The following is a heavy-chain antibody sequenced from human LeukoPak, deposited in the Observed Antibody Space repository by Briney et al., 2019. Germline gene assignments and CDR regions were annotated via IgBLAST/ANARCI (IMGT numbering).Heavy chain of an antibody. CDR2: ISYDGSNK. CDR3: AKDLFYYDKGGFDY. D-gene: IGHD3-22*01. Sequence: GGSLRLSCAASGFTFSSYGLHWVRQAPDKGLEWVAFISYDGSNKFYGDSVKGRFTISRDNSKNTLYLQMNSLRTEDTAVYYCAKDLFYYDKGGFDYWGLATIVTVSS. J-gene: IGHJ4*02. CDR1: GFTFSSYG. V-gene: IGHV3-30*18.